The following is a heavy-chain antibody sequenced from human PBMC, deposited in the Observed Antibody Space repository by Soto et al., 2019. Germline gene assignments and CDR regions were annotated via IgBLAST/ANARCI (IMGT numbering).Heavy chain of an antibody. J-gene: IGHJ4*02. CDR1: GYTFTGYY. CDR2: INPNSGGT. D-gene: IGHD3-16*02. CDR3: ARAVYDYVWGSYRHSPFDY. V-gene: IGHV1-2*02. Sequence: ASVKVSCKASGYTFTGYYMHWLRQSPGQGLEWMGWINPNSGGTNYAQKFQGRVTMTRDTSISTAYMELSRLRSDDTAVYYCARAVYDYVWGSYRHSPFDYWGQGTLVTVSS.